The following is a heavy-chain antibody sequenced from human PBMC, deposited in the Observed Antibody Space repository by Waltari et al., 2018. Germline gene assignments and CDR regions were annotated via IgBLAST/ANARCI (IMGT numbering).Heavy chain of an antibody. V-gene: IGHV1-8*01. CDR3: ARGRSSGWYRAGMDV. CDR2: MNPNSGNT. D-gene: IGHD6-19*01. CDR1: GYTFTSYD. J-gene: IGHJ6*02. Sequence: QVQLVQSGAEVKKPGASVKVSCKASGYTFTSYDINWVRQATGQGLEWMGWMNPNSGNTGYAQKFQGRVTMTRNTSISTAYMGLSSLRSEDKAVYYWARGRSSGWYRAGMDVWGQGTTVTVSS.